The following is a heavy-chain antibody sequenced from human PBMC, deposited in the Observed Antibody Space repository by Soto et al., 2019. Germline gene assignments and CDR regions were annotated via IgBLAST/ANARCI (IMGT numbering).Heavy chain of an antibody. CDR2: IYSGDGP. V-gene: IGHV3-66*01. CDR3: AAAVGSEYFDY. J-gene: IGHJ4*02. Sequence: SLRLSCVASGFTVSWNHLSWVRQAPGKGLEWVSVIYSGDGPYYADSVRDRFTMSRDNSQSTLHLQMNSLRAEDSAIYYCAAAVGSEYFDYWCQGTLVIVSS. CDR1: GFTVSWNH. D-gene: IGHD6-13*01.